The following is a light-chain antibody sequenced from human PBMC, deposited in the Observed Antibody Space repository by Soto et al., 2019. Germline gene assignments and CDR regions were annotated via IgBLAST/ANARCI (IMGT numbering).Light chain of an antibody. J-gene: IGKJ5*01. V-gene: IGKV1-5*01. CDR1: QSISSW. CDR3: QQYQNYST. Sequence: DIQMTQSPSTLSASVGDRVTITGRASQSISSWLAWYQQKPGQAPQLLIYDASSLESGVPSRLSGSGSGTEFTITIRSLQPDDFATYYCQQYQNYSTFGQGTRLEIK. CDR2: DAS.